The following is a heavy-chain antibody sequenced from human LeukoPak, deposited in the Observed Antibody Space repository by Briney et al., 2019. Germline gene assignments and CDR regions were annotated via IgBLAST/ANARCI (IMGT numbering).Heavy chain of an antibody. V-gene: IGHV1-18*01. CDR2: ISAYNGNT. CDR3: ARGKNYYDSSGYYWGTFDY. Sequence: ASVKVSFTASGYTFTSYGISWVRQAPGQGLEWMGWISAYNGNTNYAQKLQGRVTMTTDTSTSTAYMELRSLRSDDTAVYYCARGKNYYDSSGYYWGTFDYWGQGTLVTVSS. CDR1: GYTFTSYG. D-gene: IGHD3-22*01. J-gene: IGHJ4*02.